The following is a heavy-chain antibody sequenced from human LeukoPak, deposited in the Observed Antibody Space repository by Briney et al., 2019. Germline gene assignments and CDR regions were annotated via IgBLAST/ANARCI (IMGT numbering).Heavy chain of an antibody. CDR2: IIPIFGTA. J-gene: IGHJ6*02. Sequence: ASVKVSCKASGGTFSSYAISWVRQAPGQGLEWMGGIIPIFGTANYAQKFQGRVTITADKSTSTAYMELSSLRSEDTAVYYCARAVVVPAAINYYYYYGMDVWGQGTTVTVSS. D-gene: IGHD2-2*02. V-gene: IGHV1-69*06. CDR3: ARAVVVPAAINYYYYYGMDV. CDR1: GGTFSSYA.